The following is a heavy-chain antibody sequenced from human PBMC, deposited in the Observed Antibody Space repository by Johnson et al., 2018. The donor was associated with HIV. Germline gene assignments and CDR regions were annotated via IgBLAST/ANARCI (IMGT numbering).Heavy chain of an antibody. CDR1: GFTVSSNY. CDR2: INSGGST. Sequence: EVQLVESGGGLVQPGGSLRLSCAASGFTVSSNYMSWVRQAPGKGLEWVSVINSGGSTYYADSVKGRFTFSRDNAKNSLYLQMNSLRAEDTALYYCARKENWPSPGAFDIWGQGIMVTVAS. J-gene: IGHJ3*02. V-gene: IGHV3-66*01. CDR3: ARKENWPSPGAFDI. D-gene: IGHD1-1*01.